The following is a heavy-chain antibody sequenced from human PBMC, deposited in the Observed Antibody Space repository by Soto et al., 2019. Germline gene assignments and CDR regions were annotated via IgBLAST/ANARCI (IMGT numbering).Heavy chain of an antibody. J-gene: IGHJ4*02. D-gene: IGHD2-2*01. Sequence: PGGSLRLSCAASGFTFSSYSMNWVRQAPGKGLEWVSSISSSSSYIYYADSVKGRFTISRDNAKNSLYLQMNSLRAEDTAVYYCARLHLRDVVVVPAAIVDYWGQGTLVTVSS. CDR3: ARLHLRDVVVVPAAIVDY. CDR1: GFTFSSYS. V-gene: IGHV3-21*01. CDR2: ISSSSSYI.